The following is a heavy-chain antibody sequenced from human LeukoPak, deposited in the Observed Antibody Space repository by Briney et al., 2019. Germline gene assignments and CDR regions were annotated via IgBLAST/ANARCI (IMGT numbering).Heavy chain of an antibody. CDR3: ARWGSRPGAFDI. Sequence: GEPLNIPCQGSGSRFTGYWISWARRMPGKGLEWMGRIDPSDSYTNYSPSFQGHVTISADKTISTAYLQWSSLKASDTAMYYCARWGSRPGAFDIWGQGTMVTVSS. D-gene: IGHD3-16*01. CDR1: GSRFTGYW. V-gene: IGHV5-10-1*01. CDR2: IDPSDSYT. J-gene: IGHJ3*02.